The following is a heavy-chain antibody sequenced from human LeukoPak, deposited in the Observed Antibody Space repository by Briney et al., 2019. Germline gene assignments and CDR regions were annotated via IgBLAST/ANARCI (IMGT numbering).Heavy chain of an antibody. D-gene: IGHD5-18*01. J-gene: IGHJ4*02. Sequence: GGSLRLSCAASGFTFSRYGMHWVRQAPGKGLEWVAVISYDGNNKYYADSVKGRFTISRDNSKNTLYLQMNSLRAEDTGVYYCARPQGGRQIWLHFDYWGQGTLVTVSS. CDR3: ARPQGGRQIWLHFDY. V-gene: IGHV3-30*19. CDR1: GFTFSRYG. CDR2: ISYDGNNK.